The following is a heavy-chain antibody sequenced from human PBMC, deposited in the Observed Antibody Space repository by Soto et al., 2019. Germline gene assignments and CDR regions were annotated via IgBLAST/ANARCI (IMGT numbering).Heavy chain of an antibody. CDR2: IIPIFGTA. CDR1: GGTFSSYA. CDR3: ARGAENYYDSSGPEYFQH. D-gene: IGHD3-22*01. J-gene: IGHJ1*01. Sequence: GASVKVSCKASGGTFSSYAISWVRQAPGQGLEWMGGIIPIFGTANYAQKFRGRVTITADKSTSTAYMELSSLRSEDTAVYYCARGAENYYDSSGPEYFQHWGQGTLVTVSS. V-gene: IGHV1-69*06.